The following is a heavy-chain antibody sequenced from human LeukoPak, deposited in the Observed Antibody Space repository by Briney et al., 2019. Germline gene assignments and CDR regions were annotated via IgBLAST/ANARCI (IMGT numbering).Heavy chain of an antibody. CDR1: GFTFSSYA. Sequence: PGGSLRLSCAASGFTFSSYAMSWVRQAPGKGLEWVSAISGSGGSTDYADSVKGRFTISRDNSKNTLYLQMNSLRAEDTAVYYCAKDAGGYYDSSGHFLGAFDIWGQGTMVTVSS. D-gene: IGHD3-22*01. CDR2: ISGSGGST. CDR3: AKDAGGYYDSSGHFLGAFDI. V-gene: IGHV3-23*01. J-gene: IGHJ3*02.